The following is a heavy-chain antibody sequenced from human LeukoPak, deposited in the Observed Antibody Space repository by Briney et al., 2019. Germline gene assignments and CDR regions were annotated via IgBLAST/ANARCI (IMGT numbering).Heavy chain of an antibody. CDR1: GSSVSSSSYY. CDR3: ARQLYGYNSLPFEY. Sequence: PSETLSLTCTVSGSSVSSSSYYLGWIRQPPRRGLEWIGSIYYTGSTYYNPSLKSRVTISVDTSKNQFSLKLSSVTAADTAVYYCARQLYGYNSLPFEYWGQGTLVTVSS. D-gene: IGHD5-24*01. CDR2: IYYTGST. V-gene: IGHV4-39*01. J-gene: IGHJ4*02.